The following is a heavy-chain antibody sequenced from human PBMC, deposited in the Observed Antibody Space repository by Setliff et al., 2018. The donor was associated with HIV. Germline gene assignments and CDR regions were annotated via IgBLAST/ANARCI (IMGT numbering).Heavy chain of an antibody. J-gene: IGHJ3*02. CDR2: IYPQDSDT. D-gene: IGHD3-10*01. CDR1: GYGFSNHW. V-gene: IGHV5-51*01. Sequence: GESLKISCTGSGYGFSNHWIGWVRQMPGRGLEWMGIIYPQDSDTRYSPSFEGHVTISADRSRNTAYLQRTALKASDTAMYYCARHTIDISLLVVQDPGPFDIWGRGTMVTVSS. CDR3: ARHTIDISLLVVQDPGPFDI.